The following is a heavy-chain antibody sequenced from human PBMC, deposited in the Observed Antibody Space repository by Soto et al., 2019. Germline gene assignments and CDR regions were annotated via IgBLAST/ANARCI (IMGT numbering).Heavy chain of an antibody. CDR3: ARGGTWEQRFEP. J-gene: IGHJ5*02. CDR2: IYYSGST. D-gene: IGHD1-26*01. CDR1: GGSISSGGYY. Sequence: LSLTCTVSGGSISSGGYYWSWIRQHPGKGLEWIGYIYYSGSTYYNPSLKSRVTISVDTSKNQFSLKLSSVTAADTAVYYCARGGTWEQRFEPWGQGTLVTVSS. V-gene: IGHV4-31*03.